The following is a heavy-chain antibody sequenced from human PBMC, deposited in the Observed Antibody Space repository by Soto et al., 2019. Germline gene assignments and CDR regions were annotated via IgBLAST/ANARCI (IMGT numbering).Heavy chain of an antibody. D-gene: IGHD2-2*01. CDR2: ISAYNGNT. V-gene: IGHV1-18*01. Sequence: QVQLVQSGEELKKPGASVKVSCKPSGSTFTTYGITWVRQAHAKGLEWMGWISAYNGNTNYAQKLQGRVTMTTDTSTSTAYMELRSLRSDDTSVSYCARGAESSSTVYFDYWGQGTLVTVSS. J-gene: IGHJ4*02. CDR1: GSTFTTYG. CDR3: ARGAESSSTVYFDY.